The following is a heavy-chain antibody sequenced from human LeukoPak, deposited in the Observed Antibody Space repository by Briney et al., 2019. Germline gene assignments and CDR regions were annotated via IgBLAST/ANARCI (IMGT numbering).Heavy chain of an antibody. CDR2: IFHSGNT. Sequence: SETLSLTCTVSGYTISSGYYWGWIRQAPGKGPEWMGTIFHSGNTYNNPSLESRVILSIDTSKNQFSLKLNSVTAADTAVYYCARDLSHQLGYFDKWGQGILVTVSS. V-gene: IGHV4-38-2*02. CDR3: ARDLSHQLGYFDK. D-gene: IGHD1-1*01. CDR1: GYTISSGYY. J-gene: IGHJ4*02.